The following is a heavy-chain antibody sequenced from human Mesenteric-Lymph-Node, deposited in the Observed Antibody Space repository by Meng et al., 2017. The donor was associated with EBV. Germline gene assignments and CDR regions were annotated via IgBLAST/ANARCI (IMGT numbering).Heavy chain of an antibody. J-gene: IGHJ4*02. CDR3: ASVFVNTAMVIPYFNY. CDR1: GASTSSSNW. D-gene: IGHD5-18*01. CDR2: ISHSGST. Sequence: VQRQASAPGSVNPSGTLPLTCAVPGASTSSSNWWSWVRQPPGKGLEWIGEISHSGSTNYNPSLKSRVIMSLDKSKNQFSLKLNSATAADTAVYYCASVFVNTAMVIPYFNYWGQGTLVTVFS. V-gene: IGHV4-4*02.